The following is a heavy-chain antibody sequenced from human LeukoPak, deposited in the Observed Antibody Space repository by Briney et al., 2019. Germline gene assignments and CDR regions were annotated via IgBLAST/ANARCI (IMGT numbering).Heavy chain of an antibody. Sequence: ASVKVSCQASGYTFTSYGISWVRQAPGQGVEWMGWISAYNGNTNYAQKLQGRVTMTTDTSTSTAYMELRSLRSDDTAVYYCASSGSSWYVFDYWGQGTLVTVSP. CDR3: ASSGSSWYVFDY. CDR2: ISAYNGNT. CDR1: GYTFTSYG. V-gene: IGHV1-18*01. J-gene: IGHJ4*02. D-gene: IGHD6-13*01.